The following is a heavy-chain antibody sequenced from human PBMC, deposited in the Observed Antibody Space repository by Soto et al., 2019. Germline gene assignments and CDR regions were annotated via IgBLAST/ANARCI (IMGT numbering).Heavy chain of an antibody. CDR2: IDSGGDT. D-gene: IGHD2-2*01. J-gene: IGHJ4*01. CDR3: ARDGPYCYASGLDD. V-gene: IGHV3-53*04. CDR1: GIPVSSNY. Sequence: EVQLVESGGGLVQPGGSLRLSCVASGIPVSSNYMTWVRQAPGKGLEWVSVIDSGGDTYYANSVTDGVTIFRHDSTNTLFHPMNRLTAEDTGVYSWARDGPYCYASGLDDWGQGTMVTVSS.